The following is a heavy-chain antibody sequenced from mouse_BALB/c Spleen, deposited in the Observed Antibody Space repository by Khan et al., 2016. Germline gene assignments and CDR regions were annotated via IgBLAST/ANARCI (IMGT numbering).Heavy chain of an antibody. V-gene: IGHV4-1*02. CDR3: ARPEGNRYAMEY. Sequence: EVQLQESGGGLVQPGGSLKLSCAASGFDFSRYWMSWVRQAPGKGLEWIGEITPDSSTINYTPSLKDKFIIFRDNAKDTLYLQMSKVRSEDSALYYCARPEGNRYAMEYWGQGTAVTVSS. CDR2: ITPDSSTI. CDR1: GFDFSRYW. J-gene: IGHJ4*01.